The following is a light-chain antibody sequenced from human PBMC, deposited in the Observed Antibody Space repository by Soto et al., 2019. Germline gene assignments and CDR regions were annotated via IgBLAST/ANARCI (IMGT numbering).Light chain of an antibody. CDR3: HQYKNWPPVT. CDR2: GAS. J-gene: IGKJ4*01. CDR1: QSVSNN. V-gene: IGKV3-15*01. Sequence: ETVMTQSPATLSLFPGERATLSCRASQSVSNNLAWYQQKSGQSPRLLIYGASTRATGIPARFSGSGSETEFTLTISSLQSEDFAVYYCHQYKNWPPVTFGGGTKVEI.